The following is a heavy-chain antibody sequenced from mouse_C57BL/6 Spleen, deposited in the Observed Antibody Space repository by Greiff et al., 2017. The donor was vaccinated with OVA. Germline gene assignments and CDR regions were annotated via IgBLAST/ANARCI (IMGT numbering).Heavy chain of an antibody. D-gene: IGHD2-4*01. CDR3: ARDDYDVFDY. Sequence: VQLQQSGPVLVKPGASVKMSCKASGYTFTDYYMNWVKQSHGKSLEWIGVINPYNGGTSYNQKFKGKATLTVDKSSSTAYMELNSLTSEDSAVYYCARDDYDVFDYWDQGTTLTVSS. J-gene: IGHJ2*01. V-gene: IGHV1-19*01. CDR2: INPYNGGT. CDR1: GYTFTDYY.